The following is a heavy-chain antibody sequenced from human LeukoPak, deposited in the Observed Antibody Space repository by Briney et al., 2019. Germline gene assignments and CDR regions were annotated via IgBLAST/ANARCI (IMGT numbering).Heavy chain of an antibody. CDR3: ATLPGGVTTPNPS. Sequence: SETLSLTCTVSGGSIRSGRYYWSWIRQTAGKGLEWIGRVSTSGSTNYNPSLKSRVTISLDTSKNQFSLKLTSVTAADTAVYYCATLPGGVTTPNPSWGQGTLVTVSS. V-gene: IGHV4-61*02. J-gene: IGHJ5*02. D-gene: IGHD4-17*01. CDR2: VSTSGST. CDR1: GGSIRSGRYY.